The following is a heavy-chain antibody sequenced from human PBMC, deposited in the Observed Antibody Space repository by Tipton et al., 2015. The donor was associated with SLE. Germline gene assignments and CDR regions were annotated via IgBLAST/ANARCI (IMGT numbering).Heavy chain of an antibody. J-gene: IGHJ6*03. CDR2: INPYNDNT. CDR1: GYIFSTYG. V-gene: IGHV1-18*01. Sequence: QLVQSGAEVKEPGASVKVSCRASGYIFSTYGISWVRQAPGQGLEWMGWINPYNDNTDYVELLQGRVTMTTDTSTGTAYMELTSLNSDDTAMYYCARHPVAGYTYYMDVWGTGTTVTVSS. D-gene: IGHD5-24*01. CDR3: ARHPVAGYTYYMDV.